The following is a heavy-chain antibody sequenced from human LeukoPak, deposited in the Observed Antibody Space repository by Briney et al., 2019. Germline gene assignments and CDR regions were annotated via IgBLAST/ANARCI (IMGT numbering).Heavy chain of an antibody. J-gene: IGHJ6*02. CDR1: GFTFGDYA. D-gene: IGHD4-17*01. CDR3: SRDPPDGDYGYYYYGMDV. CDR2: IRRKAYGGTA. Sequence: GGSLRLSCTGSGFTFGDYAMSWFRQAPGKGLEWVGFIRRKAYGGTAQYAASVKGRFTISRDDSKSIAYLQMNSLKTEDTAVYYCSRDPPDGDYGYYYYGMDVWDQGTTVTVSS. V-gene: IGHV3-49*03.